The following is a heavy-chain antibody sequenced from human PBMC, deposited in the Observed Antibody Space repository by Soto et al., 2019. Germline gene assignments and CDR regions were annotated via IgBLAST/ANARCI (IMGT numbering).Heavy chain of an antibody. CDR2: ISSSSSYI. V-gene: IGHV3-21*01. J-gene: IGHJ4*02. CDR1: GFTFSSYS. CDR3: ARDYYDFWSGYYPYAFAY. Sequence: PGGSLRLSCAASGFTFSSYSMNWVRQAPGKGLEWVSSISSSSSYIYYADSVKGRFTISRDNAKNSLYLQMNSLRAEDTAVYYCARDYYDFWSGYYPYAFAYWGQGTLVTVSS. D-gene: IGHD3-3*01.